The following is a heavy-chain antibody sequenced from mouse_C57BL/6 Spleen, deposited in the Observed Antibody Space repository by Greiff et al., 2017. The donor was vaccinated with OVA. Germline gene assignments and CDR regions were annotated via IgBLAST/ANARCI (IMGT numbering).Heavy chain of an antibody. CDR1: GFTFTDYY. Sequence: EVQLQQSGGGLVQPGGSLSLSCAASGFTFTDYYMSWVRQPPGKALEWLGFIRNKANGYTTEYSASVKCRFTISRDNSQSILYLQMNALRAEDSATYYCARSNGIFDYWGQGTTLTVSS. CDR3: ARSNGIFDY. J-gene: IGHJ2*01. CDR2: IRNKANGYTT. V-gene: IGHV7-3*01. D-gene: IGHD2-5*01.